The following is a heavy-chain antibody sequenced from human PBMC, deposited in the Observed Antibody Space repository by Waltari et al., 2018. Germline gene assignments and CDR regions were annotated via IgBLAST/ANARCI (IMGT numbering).Heavy chain of an antibody. CDR3: ARDPSQRYSSSWFDY. CDR1: GFTFSSYW. D-gene: IGHD6-13*01. Sequence: EVQLVESGGGLVQPGGSLRLSCAASGFTFSSYWMSWVRQAPGKGLEWVANIKQDGSEKYYVDSVKGRFTISRDNAKNSLYLQMNSLRAEDTAVYYCARDPSQRYSSSWFDYWGQGTLVTVSS. J-gene: IGHJ4*02. V-gene: IGHV3-7*01. CDR2: IKQDGSEK.